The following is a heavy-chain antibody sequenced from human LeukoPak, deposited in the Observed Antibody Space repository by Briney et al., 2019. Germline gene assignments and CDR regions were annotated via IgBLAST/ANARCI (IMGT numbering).Heavy chain of an antibody. D-gene: IGHD6-19*01. V-gene: IGHV3-7*04. CDR3: ARGGIQVSGIDEFDY. CDR2: IKQDGSEK. Sequence: QTGGSLRLSCAASGFTFSSYWMSWVRQAPGKGLEWVANIKQDGSEKYYVDSVKGRFTISRDNAKNSLYLQMNSLRAEDTAVYYCARGGIQVSGIDEFDYWGQGTLVTVSS. J-gene: IGHJ4*02. CDR1: GFTFSSYW.